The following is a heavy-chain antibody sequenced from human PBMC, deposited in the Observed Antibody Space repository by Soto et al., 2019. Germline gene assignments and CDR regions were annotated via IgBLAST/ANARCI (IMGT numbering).Heavy chain of an antibody. J-gene: IGHJ4*02. CDR3: ARGWGYDSNDYYYAY. Sequence: QVQLVQSGAEVRKPGSSVKVSCKASGGTFSRHAISWVRQAPGQGRECLGGIIPIFGTANHAQKFQGRVTIIADESTSTVYMELSSLRSEDTAMYYCARGWGYDSNDYYYAYWGQGTLVIVSS. D-gene: IGHD3-22*01. CDR2: IIPIFGTA. V-gene: IGHV1-69*01. CDR1: GGTFSRHA.